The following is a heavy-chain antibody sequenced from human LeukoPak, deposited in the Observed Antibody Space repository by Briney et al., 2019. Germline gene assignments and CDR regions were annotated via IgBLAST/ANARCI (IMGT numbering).Heavy chain of an antibody. V-gene: IGHV4-59*08. CDR2: IYYSGST. J-gene: IGHJ4*02. Sequence: SETLSLTCTVSGGSISSYYWSWIRQPPGKGLEWIGNIYYSGSTNYNPSLKSRVTISVDTSKNQFSLKLSSVTAADTAVYYCARHSDPYYDILTGYYSGLSVGDWGQGTLVTVSS. D-gene: IGHD3-9*01. CDR3: ARHSDPYYDILTGYYSGLSVGD. CDR1: GGSISSYY.